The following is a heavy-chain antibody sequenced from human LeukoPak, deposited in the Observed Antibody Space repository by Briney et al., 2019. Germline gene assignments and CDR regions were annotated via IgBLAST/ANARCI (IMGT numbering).Heavy chain of an antibody. CDR1: GFTFSSYS. CDR3: ARDPSSGWYLKGWFDP. V-gene: IGHV3-21*01. D-gene: IGHD6-19*01. Sequence: GGSLRLSCAASGFTFSSYSMNWVRQAPGKGLEWVSSISSSSNYIYYADSVKGRFTISRDNPKNSLYLQMNSLRAEDTAVYYCARDPSSGWYLKGWFDPWGQGTLVTVSS. J-gene: IGHJ5*02. CDR2: ISSSSNYI.